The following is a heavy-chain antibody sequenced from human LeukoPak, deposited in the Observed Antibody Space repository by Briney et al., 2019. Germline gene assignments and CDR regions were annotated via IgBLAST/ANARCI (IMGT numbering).Heavy chain of an antibody. Sequence: GGSLRLSCAASGFTFSSYSMNWVRQAPGKGLEWVSSISSSSSYIYYADSVKGRFTISRDNAKNSLYLQMNSLRAEDTAVYYCARVPPEYCSSTSCYVPTDYWGQGTLVTVSS. CDR2: ISSSSSYI. CDR1: GFTFSSYS. CDR3: ARVPPEYCSSTSCYVPTDY. D-gene: IGHD2-2*01. V-gene: IGHV3-21*01. J-gene: IGHJ4*02.